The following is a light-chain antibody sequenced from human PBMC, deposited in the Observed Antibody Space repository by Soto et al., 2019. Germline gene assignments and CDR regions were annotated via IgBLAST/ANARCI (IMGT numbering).Light chain of an antibody. J-gene: IGLJ3*02. CDR2: KDK. CDR1: ALPKQY. Sequence: SYELTQPPSVSVSPGQTARLAFSGDALPKQYAYWYQQKPGQAPVLLIYKDKERPSGIPERFSGSSSGTTVTLTIGGVQAEDEADYYCQSSDRGDTYWVFGGGTKLTVL. CDR3: QSSDRGDTYWV. V-gene: IGLV3-25*02.